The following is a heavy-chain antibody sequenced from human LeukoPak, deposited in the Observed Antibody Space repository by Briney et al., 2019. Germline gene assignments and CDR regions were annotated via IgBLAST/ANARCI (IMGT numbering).Heavy chain of an antibody. CDR2: VGQDGRST. J-gene: IGHJ4*02. D-gene: IGHD2-8*02. CDR1: GFTFSTYT. CDR3: AKDRVPDGVWSFDY. V-gene: IGHV3-23*01. Sequence: GGSLRLSCAASGFTFSTYTMNWVRQAPGEGLQWVSGVGQDGRSTHYADSVKGRFTISRDNSKNTLYLQMSSLRAEDTAVYYCAKDRVPDGVWSFDYWGQGSLVIVSS.